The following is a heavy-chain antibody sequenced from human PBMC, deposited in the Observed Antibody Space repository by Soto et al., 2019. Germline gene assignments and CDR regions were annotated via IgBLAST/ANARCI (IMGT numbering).Heavy chain of an antibody. D-gene: IGHD5-18*01. CDR1: GSSFPKYP. J-gene: IGHJ5*02. CDR2: ISHDGVTK. V-gene: IGHV3-30-3*01. CDR3: VRGGYSSSWQLLDP. Sequence: PGWSLRLSCAASGSSFPKYPMHWVRQTPDKGLEWVAVISHDGVTKNSADSVKGRFSISRDNSRNTLYLEMNSLRTEDTAMYYCVRGGYSSSWQLLDPWGQGTLVTVSS.